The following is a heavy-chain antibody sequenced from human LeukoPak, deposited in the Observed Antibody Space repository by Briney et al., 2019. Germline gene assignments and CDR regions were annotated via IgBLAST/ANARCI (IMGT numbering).Heavy chain of an antibody. D-gene: IGHD3-10*01. Sequence: PSETLSLTCAVYGGSFSGYYWSWIRQPPGKGLEWIGEINHSGSTNCNPSLKSRVTISVDTSKNQFSLKLSSVTAADTAVYYCARRRTMVRGVDYWGQGTLVTVSS. J-gene: IGHJ4*02. CDR2: INHSGST. V-gene: IGHV4-34*01. CDR3: ARRRTMVRGVDY. CDR1: GGSFSGYY.